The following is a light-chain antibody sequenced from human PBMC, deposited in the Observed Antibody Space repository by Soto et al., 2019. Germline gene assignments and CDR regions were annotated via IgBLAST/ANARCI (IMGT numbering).Light chain of an antibody. V-gene: IGLV2-14*01. CDR2: DVS. CDR3: SSYTSSSTRV. J-gene: IGLJ2*01. Sequence: QSALTPPASVSGSPGQSIAISCTGTSSDVGGYNYVSWYQQHPGKAPKLMIYDVSNRPSGVSTRFSGSKSGNTASLTISGRQAEDEADYYCSSYTSSSTRVFGGGTKLTVL. CDR1: SSDVGGYNY.